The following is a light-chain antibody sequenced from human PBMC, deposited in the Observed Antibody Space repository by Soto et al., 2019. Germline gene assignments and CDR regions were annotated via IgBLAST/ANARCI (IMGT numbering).Light chain of an antibody. V-gene: IGKV1-5*01. CDR3: QQSKSPPYS. J-gene: IGKJ2*03. CDR2: DAS. Sequence: DLLVTQSPSTLSASVGERVTITCRASQSLGVWLAWYQKKPGTAPKLLMHDASTLESGVPSRFSGSGSATDFTLTISSVQPDDFATYYCQQSKSPPYSFGQGTKLERK. CDR1: QSLGVW.